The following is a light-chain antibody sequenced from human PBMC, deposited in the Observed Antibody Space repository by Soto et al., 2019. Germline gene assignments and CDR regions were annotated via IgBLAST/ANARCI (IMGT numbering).Light chain of an antibody. Sequence: DIQMTQSPSSLSASVGDRVTITCQASQDISDYLNWYQQKPGKDPKLLMYDASNLETGVPSRIGGSGSATDFTLTSSSLQPEDFAKYYWQQYDNLLITFGPGTRVDIK. CDR1: QDISDY. CDR2: DAS. CDR3: QQYDNLLIT. J-gene: IGKJ3*01. V-gene: IGKV1-33*01.